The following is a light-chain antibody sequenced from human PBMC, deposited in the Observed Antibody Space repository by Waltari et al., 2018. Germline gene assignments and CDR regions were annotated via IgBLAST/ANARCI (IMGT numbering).Light chain of an antibody. J-gene: IGKJ1*01. Sequence: EIMLTQSPATLSLSPGERATLSCSASQSISKYLAWYQQKPGQAPRLLIYETSRRATGIPDRFSGSGSGTDFSLNISRLEPEDFAVYYCQKYERLPATFGQGTKVEFK. CDR2: ETS. V-gene: IGKV3-20*01. CDR1: QSISKY. CDR3: QKYERLPAT.